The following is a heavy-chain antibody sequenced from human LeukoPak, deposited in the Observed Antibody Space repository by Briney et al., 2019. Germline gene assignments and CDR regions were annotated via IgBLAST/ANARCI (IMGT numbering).Heavy chain of an antibody. J-gene: IGHJ4*02. CDR3: AEPLGPGGFDY. CDR2: IYYSGST. CDR1: GGSISSSSYY. D-gene: IGHD1-14*01. Sequence: SETLSLTCTVSGGSISSSSYYWGWIRQPPGKGLEWIGSIYYSGSTYYNPSLKSRVTISVDTSKNQFSLKLSSVTAADTAVYYCAEPLGPGGFDYWGQGTLVTVSS. V-gene: IGHV4-39*01.